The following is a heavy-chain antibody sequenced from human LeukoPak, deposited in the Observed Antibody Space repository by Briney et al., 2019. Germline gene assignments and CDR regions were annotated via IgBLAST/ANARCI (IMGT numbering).Heavy chain of an antibody. CDR1: GGSISSSSYY. Sequence: SETLSLTCTVSGGSISSSSYYWGWIRQPPGKGLEWIGSIYYSGSTYYNPSLKSRVTMSVDTSKNQFSLRLRSVTAADTAVYYCARLRNTALWFGEEGTYYFDYWGQGTQVTVSS. D-gene: IGHD3-10*01. CDR3: ARLRNTALWFGEEGTYYFDY. CDR2: IYYSGST. V-gene: IGHV4-39*01. J-gene: IGHJ4*02.